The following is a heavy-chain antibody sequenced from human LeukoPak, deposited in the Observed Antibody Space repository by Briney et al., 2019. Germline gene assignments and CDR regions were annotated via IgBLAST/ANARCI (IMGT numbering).Heavy chain of an antibody. J-gene: IGHJ4*02. D-gene: IGHD3-22*01. CDR2: ISGSGGST. V-gene: IGHV3-23*01. Sequence: GGSLRLSCADSGFTFSSYAMSWVRQAPGKGLEWVSAISGSGGSTYYADSVKGRFTISRDNSKNTLYLQMNSLRAEGTAVYYCAKVGYYYASSGYKTHYWGQGTLVTVSS. CDR3: AKVGYYYASSGYKTHY. CDR1: GFTFSSYA.